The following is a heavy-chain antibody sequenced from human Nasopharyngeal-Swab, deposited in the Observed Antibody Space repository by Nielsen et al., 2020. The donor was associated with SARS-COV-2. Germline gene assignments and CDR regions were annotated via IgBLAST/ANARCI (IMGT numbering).Heavy chain of an antibody. CDR2: ISWNSGSI. CDR3: AKAHPLGVFDY. CDR1: GFTFDDYA. V-gene: IGHV3-9*01. J-gene: IGHJ4*02. D-gene: IGHD2-8*01. Sequence: SLKISCAASGFTFDDYAMHWVRQAPGKGLEWVSGISWNSGSIGYADSVKGRFTISRDNAKNSLSLQMNSLRAEDTGLYYCAKAHPLGVFDYWGQGTLVTVSS.